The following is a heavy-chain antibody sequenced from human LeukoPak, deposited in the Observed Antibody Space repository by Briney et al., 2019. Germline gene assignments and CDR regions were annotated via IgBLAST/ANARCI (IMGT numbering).Heavy chain of an antibody. J-gene: IGHJ4*02. V-gene: IGHV3-48*03. Sequence: GGSLRLXCAASGFTFSSYEMNWFRQAPGKGLEWVSYISSSGSTIYYADSVKGRFTISRDNAKKSLYLQMNSLRAEDTAVYYCARGVVGIDYWGQGTLVTVSS. CDR2: ISSSGSTI. CDR3: ARGVVGIDY. CDR1: GFTFSSYE. D-gene: IGHD3-3*01.